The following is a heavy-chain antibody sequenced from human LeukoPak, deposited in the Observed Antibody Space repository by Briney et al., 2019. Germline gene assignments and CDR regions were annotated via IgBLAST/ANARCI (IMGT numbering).Heavy chain of an antibody. J-gene: IGHJ4*02. D-gene: IGHD1-26*01. V-gene: IGHV1-2*06. CDR2: IYPPSGGT. CDR1: GYTFTSYN. Sequence: ASVKVSCKASGYTFTSYNIHCVRQAPGQGLDWRVRIYPPSGGTNYAQKFQGRVTMTRDTSISTAYMELSSLTSDDTAVYFCVRGGGTAHFDYWGQGTLVTVSS. CDR3: VRGGGTAHFDY.